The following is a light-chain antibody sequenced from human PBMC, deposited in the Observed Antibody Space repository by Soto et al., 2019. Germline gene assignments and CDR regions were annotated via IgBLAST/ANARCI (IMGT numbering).Light chain of an antibody. CDR3: QQSKSFPLT. CDR1: QDINSW. V-gene: IGKV1-12*01. CDR2: IAS. Sequence: DIQMTQSPSSVSASVGDRVTITCRASQDINSWLTWYQQKPGKAPKVLIYIASRLQPGVPSRFSGRGSGTDFSLTISNLQLEDFATYFCQQSKSFPLTFGGGTKVDIK. J-gene: IGKJ4*01.